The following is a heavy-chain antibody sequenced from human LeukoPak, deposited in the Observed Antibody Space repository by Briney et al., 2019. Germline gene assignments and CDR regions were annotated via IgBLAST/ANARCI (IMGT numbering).Heavy chain of an antibody. V-gene: IGHV4-59*13. D-gene: IGHD3-3*01. CDR3: ARGGSYDFWSGSEPFDY. CDR1: VAPLSGSS. Sequence: SETLSLTCTVSVAPLSGSSWTGFRKPQGKGRGGLGIIYYSGSTNYNPSLKSRVTISVDTSKNQFSLKLSSVTAADTAVYYCARGGSYDFWSGSEPFDYWGQGTLVTVSS. J-gene: IGHJ4*02. CDR2: IYYSGST.